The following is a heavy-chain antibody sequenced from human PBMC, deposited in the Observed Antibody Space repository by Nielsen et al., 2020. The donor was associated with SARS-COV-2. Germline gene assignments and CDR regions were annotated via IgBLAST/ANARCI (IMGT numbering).Heavy chain of an antibody. V-gene: IGHV3-21*01. J-gene: IGHJ3*02. CDR2: ISSSSSYI. CDR3: AIIWSGYTDAFDI. CDR1: GFTFSSYG. Sequence: GGSLRLSCAASGFTFSSYGMHWARQAPGKGLEWVSSISSSSSYICYADSVKGRFTISRDNAKNSLYLQMNSLRAEDTAVYYCAIIWSGYTDAFDIWGQGTMVTVSS. D-gene: IGHD3-3*01.